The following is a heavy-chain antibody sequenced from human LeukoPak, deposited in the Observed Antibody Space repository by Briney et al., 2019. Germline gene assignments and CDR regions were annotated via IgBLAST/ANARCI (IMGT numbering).Heavy chain of an antibody. D-gene: IGHD2-2*01. CDR3: AREETSAAANWFDP. J-gene: IGHJ5*02. V-gene: IGHV4-31*03. CDR1: GGSISSGGYY. CDR2: IYYSGST. Sequence: SETLSLTCTVSGGSISSGGYYWSWIRQHPGKGLEWIGYIYYSGSTYYNPSPKSRVTISVDTSKNQFSLKLSSVTAADTAVYYCAREETSAAANWFDPWGQGTLVTVSS.